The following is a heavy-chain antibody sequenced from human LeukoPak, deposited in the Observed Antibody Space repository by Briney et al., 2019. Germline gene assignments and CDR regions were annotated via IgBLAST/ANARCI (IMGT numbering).Heavy chain of an antibody. D-gene: IGHD1-26*01. CDR1: GFTFSSYG. CDR2: ILYDGSKT. CDR3: AEWELLPTADY. V-gene: IGHV3-30*02. Sequence: GGSLRLSCAASGFTFSSYGMHWVRQAPGKGLEWVAFILYDGSKTYYADSVKGRFTISRDNSKNTLYLQMNSLRDDDTALYYCAEWELLPTADYWGQGTLVTVSS. J-gene: IGHJ4*02.